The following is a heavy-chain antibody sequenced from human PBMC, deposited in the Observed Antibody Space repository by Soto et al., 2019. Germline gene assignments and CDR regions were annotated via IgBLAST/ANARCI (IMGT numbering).Heavy chain of an antibody. D-gene: IGHD5-18*01. CDR1: GFTFSSYS. CDR2: ISSSSSYI. J-gene: IGHJ4*02. CDR3: ARDQPGYSYGYGLGY. V-gene: IGHV3-21*01. Sequence: EVQLVESGGGLVKPGGSLRLSCAASGFTFSSYSMNWVRQAPGKGLEWVSSISSSSSYIYYADSGKGRFTISRDNAKNSLYLQMNGLRAEDTAVYYCARDQPGYSYGYGLGYWGQGTLVTVSS.